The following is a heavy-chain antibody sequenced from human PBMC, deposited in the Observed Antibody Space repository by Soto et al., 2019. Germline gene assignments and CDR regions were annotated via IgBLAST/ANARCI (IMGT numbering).Heavy chain of an antibody. Sequence: QVQLVESGGGVVQPGRSLRLSCAASGFTFSSYVMHWVRQAPGKGLEWVALMSYDGSRRYYAESVKGRFTISRDNSKNTLFLQMNSLRTDDTAIYYCATDSMISGYANWYFDLWGRGTLATVSS. D-gene: IGHD3-22*01. CDR3: ATDSMISGYANWYFDL. V-gene: IGHV3-30-3*01. J-gene: IGHJ2*01. CDR2: MSYDGSRR. CDR1: GFTFSSYV.